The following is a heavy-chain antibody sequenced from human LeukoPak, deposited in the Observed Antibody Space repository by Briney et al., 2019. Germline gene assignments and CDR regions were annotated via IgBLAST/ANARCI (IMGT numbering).Heavy chain of an antibody. V-gene: IGHV3-15*01. D-gene: IGHD2-15*01. CDR3: TTVTHFYL. CDR2: IKSDGAT. CDR1: GFTFSGAW. J-gene: IGHJ4*02. Sequence: GGSLRLSCATSGFTFSGAWLSWVRQVPGKGLEWIGRIKSDGATDYAAPVRGRFTISRDVLRATLYLEMNSLKTDDTAIYYCTTVTHFYLGGQGTLVTVSS.